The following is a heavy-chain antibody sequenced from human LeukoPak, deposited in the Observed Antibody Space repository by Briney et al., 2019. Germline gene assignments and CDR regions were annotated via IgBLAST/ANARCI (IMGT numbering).Heavy chain of an antibody. CDR2: INSDGINT. D-gene: IGHD3-22*01. CDR3: ARDLGQYYDTSDNWFDP. CDR1: GFTFSNYW. Sequence: GGSLRLACAASGFTFSNYWMHWVRQAPGKGLVWVSRINSDGINTSYADSVKGRFTVSRDNAKNTLNLQMNSLRAEDTAVYYCARDLGQYYDTSDNWFDPWGQGTLVTVSS. J-gene: IGHJ5*02. V-gene: IGHV3-74*01.